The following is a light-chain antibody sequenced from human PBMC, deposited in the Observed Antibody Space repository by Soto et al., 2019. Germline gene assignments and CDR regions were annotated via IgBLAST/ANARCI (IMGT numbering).Light chain of an antibody. CDR3: QSYDSSLSGVV. Sequence: QSVLTQPPSVSGAPGQRVTISCTGSSSYIGAGYDVHWYLQLPGTAPKLLIYGNINRPSGVPDRFSGSKSGTSASLAITGLQAEDEADYYCQSYDSSLSGVVFGGGTKLTVL. CDR1: SSYIGAGYD. V-gene: IGLV1-40*01. J-gene: IGLJ2*01. CDR2: GNI.